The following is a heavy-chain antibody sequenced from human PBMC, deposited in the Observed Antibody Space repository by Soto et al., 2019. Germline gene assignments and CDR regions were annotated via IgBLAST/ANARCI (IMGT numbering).Heavy chain of an antibody. D-gene: IGHD6-13*01. CDR3: ARHNGAAVSHDDAFDI. Sequence: PGESLKISCKGSGYSFTSYWIGWVRQMPGKGLEWMGIIYPGDPDTRYSPSFQGQVTISADKSISTAYLQWSSLKASDTAMYYCARHNGAAVSHDDAFDIWGQGTMVTVSS. CDR2: IYPGDPDT. CDR1: GYSFTSYW. J-gene: IGHJ3*02. V-gene: IGHV5-51*01.